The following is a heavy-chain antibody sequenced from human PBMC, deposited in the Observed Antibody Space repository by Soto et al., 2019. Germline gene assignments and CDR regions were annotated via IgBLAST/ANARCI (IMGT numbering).Heavy chain of an antibody. D-gene: IGHD2-2*02. Sequence: PGGSLRLSCVASGFSLDHYAMHWVRQAPGKGLEWVSSISSSSSYIYYADSVKGRFTISRDNAKNSLYLQMNSLRAEDTAVYYCARGVLPAAIPYYYYGMDVWGQGTTVTVSS. CDR3: ARGVLPAAIPYYYYGMDV. J-gene: IGHJ6*02. CDR1: GFSLDHYA. CDR2: ISSSSSYI. V-gene: IGHV3-21*01.